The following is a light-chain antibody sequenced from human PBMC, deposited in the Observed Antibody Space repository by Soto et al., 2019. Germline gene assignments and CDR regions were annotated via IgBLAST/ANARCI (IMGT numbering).Light chain of an antibody. CDR1: QTISSW. CDR3: QQYDSYSLT. J-gene: IGKJ4*01. CDR2: KAS. V-gene: IGKV1-5*03. Sequence: DIQMTQSPSTLSGSVGDRVTITCRASQTISSWLAWYQQKPGKAPKLLIYKASTLKSGVPSRFSGSGSGTEFTLTISSLQPDDFANYYCQQYDSYSLTFGGGTKVE.